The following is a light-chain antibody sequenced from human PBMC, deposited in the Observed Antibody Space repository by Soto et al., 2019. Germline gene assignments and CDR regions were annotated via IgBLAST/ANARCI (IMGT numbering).Light chain of an antibody. J-gene: IGKJ1*01. CDR2: GAS. CDR3: QQYRSSGT. V-gene: IGKV3-20*01. CDR1: QSVSNNY. Sequence: IAMARSTCTLSLSTGERATLSCMASQSVSNNYLAWYQQKPGQAPRLLIYGASNRATGIPDRFSGSGYGTDFTLTISRLEPEDFAVYYCQQYRSSGTFGQGTKVDIK.